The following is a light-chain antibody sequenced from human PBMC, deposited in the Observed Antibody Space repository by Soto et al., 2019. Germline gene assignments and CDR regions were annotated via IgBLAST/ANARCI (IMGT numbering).Light chain of an antibody. CDR1: QAITSW. CDR3: QQDNSFLPLT. Sequence: DIQMTQSPSSVSASVGDRVTITCRACQAITSWLAWYQQKPGKAPKLLIYAASSLQSGVPSRFSGSGSGTDFTLTISSLQPEDFATYYCQQDNSFLPLTFGGGTKVEIK. J-gene: IGKJ4*01. CDR2: AAS. V-gene: IGKV1-12*01.